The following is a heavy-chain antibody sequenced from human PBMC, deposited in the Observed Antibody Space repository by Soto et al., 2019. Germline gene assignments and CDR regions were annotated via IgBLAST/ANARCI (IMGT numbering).Heavy chain of an antibody. D-gene: IGHD3-22*01. V-gene: IGHV2-5*02. Sequence: QITLKESGPTLVKPTQTLTLTCTVSGFSRITTGVAVGWIRQPPGKALEWLTLIYWDDDKRYSPSLKSRLTITKDTSKNQVVLTMTNMDPVDTATYYCAHRLASPYYYDSRGSSFDYWGQGTLVTVSS. CDR1: GFSRITTGVA. CDR2: IYWDDDK. CDR3: AHRLASPYYYDSRGSSFDY. J-gene: IGHJ4*02.